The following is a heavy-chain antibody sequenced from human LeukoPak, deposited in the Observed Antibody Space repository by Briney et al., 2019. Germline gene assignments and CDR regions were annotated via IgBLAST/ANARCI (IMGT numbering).Heavy chain of an antibody. J-gene: IGHJ4*02. Sequence: SETLSLTCIVSGDAITGSSYYWGWIRQPPGKGLEWIGSMYYSGSTYSNPSLKSRVTMSEDTSKNQFSLKLSSVSAADTAVYYCSGQYYDNTGYYYFDYWGQGTLVTVSS. CDR3: SGQYYDNTGYYYFDY. CDR2: MYYSGST. D-gene: IGHD3-22*01. CDR1: GDAITGSSYY. V-gene: IGHV4-39*01.